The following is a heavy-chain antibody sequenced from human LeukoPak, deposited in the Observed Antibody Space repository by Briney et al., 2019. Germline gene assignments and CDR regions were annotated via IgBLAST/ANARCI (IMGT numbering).Heavy chain of an antibody. V-gene: IGHV3-48*01. CDR3: TRDLEY. Sequence: GGSLRLSCAASGFTFSSYTMNWVRQAPGKGPEWISYISSGGSVMHYADSVKGRFTISRDNAENSLYLQMNSLRVEDTAVYYCTRDLEYWGQGVLVTVSS. J-gene: IGHJ4*02. CDR1: GFTFSSYT. CDR2: ISSGGSVM.